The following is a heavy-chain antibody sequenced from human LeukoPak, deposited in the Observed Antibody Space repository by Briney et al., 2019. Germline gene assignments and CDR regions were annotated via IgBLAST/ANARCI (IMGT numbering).Heavy chain of an antibody. CDR1: VGSFRGDY. D-gene: IGHD6-19*01. V-gene: IGHV4-34*01. CDR2: INHSGSA. CDR3: ARRGSLGSSGWYRYYYYSMDV. J-gene: IGHJ6*03. Sequence: PSETLSLTCAVYVGSFRGDYSGAGPDPPGKRVEWSGEINHSGSANYTPSLKSRVTISVDTSKTQFSLKLSSVPAAATAVYYCARRGSLGSSGWYRYYYYSMDVWGKGPTVT.